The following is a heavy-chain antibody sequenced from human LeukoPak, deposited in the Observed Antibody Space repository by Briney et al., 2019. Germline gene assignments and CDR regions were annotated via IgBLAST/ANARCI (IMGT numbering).Heavy chain of an antibody. CDR2: IKQDGSEK. V-gene: IGHV3-7*01. D-gene: IGHD5-18*01. CDR1: GFTFSSYW. Sequence: GGSLRLSCAASGFTFSSYWMSWARRAPGKGLEWVANIKQDGSEKYYVDSVKGRFTISRDNAKNSLYLQMDSLRAEDTAIYYCARVGSGYTYAPWGQGTLVTVSS. CDR3: ARVGSGYTYAP. J-gene: IGHJ4*02.